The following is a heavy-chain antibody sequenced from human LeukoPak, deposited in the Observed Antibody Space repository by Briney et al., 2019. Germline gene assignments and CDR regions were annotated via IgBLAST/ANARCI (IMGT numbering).Heavy chain of an antibody. Sequence: SETLSLTCTVSGGSISSYYWSWIRQPAGKGLEWIGGIYSSGSTNYNPSLKSRVTMSLDKSTNQLSLKLSSVTAADTAVYYCARDTGWFDPWGQGTLVTVSS. V-gene: IGHV4-4*07. J-gene: IGHJ5*02. CDR3: ARDTGWFDP. CDR2: IYSSGST. D-gene: IGHD1-14*01. CDR1: GGSISSYY.